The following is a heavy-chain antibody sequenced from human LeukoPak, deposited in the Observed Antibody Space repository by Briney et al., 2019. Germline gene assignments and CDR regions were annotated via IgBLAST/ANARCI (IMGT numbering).Heavy chain of an antibody. CDR2: IYYSGST. CDR3: ARVSLEYSSSWLWFDP. CDR1: GGSISSGGYY. Sequence: PSETLSLTCTVSGGSISSGGYYWSWIRQHPGKGLEWIGYIYYSGSTYYNPSLKSRVTISVDTSKNQFSLKLSSVTAADTAVYYCARVSLEYSSSWLWFDPWGQGTLVTVSS. D-gene: IGHD6-13*01. V-gene: IGHV4-31*03. J-gene: IGHJ5*02.